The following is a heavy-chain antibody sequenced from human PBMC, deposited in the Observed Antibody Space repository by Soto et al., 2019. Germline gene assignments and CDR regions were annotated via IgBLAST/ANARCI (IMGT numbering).Heavy chain of an antibody. CDR1: GASISRYY. CDR3: ARSGYCSGDSCHRIFDD. CDR2: IDYSGST. Sequence: PSETLSLTCTVSGASISRYYWNWIRQPPGKGLEWIGYIDYSGSTSYNPSLKSRVTISVDTSKNQFSLKLNSVTAADTAMFYCARSGYCSGDSCHRIFDDWGRGTRVTVAS. J-gene: IGHJ4*02. D-gene: IGHD2-15*01. V-gene: IGHV4-59*01.